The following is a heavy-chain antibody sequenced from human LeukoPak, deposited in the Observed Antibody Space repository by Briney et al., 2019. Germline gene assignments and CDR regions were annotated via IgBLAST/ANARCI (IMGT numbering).Heavy chain of an antibody. CDR2: IYYSGST. Sequence: SETLSLTCTVSGGSISSYYWSWIRQPPGKGLEWIGYIYYSGSTNYNPSLKSRVTISVDTSKNQFSLKLSSVTAAGTAVYYCAREEMATGNFDYWGQGTLVTVSS. J-gene: IGHJ4*02. D-gene: IGHD5-24*01. CDR3: AREEMATGNFDY. V-gene: IGHV4-59*01. CDR1: GGSISSYY.